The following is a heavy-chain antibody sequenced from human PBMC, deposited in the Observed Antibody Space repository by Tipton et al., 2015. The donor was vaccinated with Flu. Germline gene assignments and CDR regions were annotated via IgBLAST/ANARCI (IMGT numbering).Heavy chain of an antibody. Sequence: QLVQSGGGLIQPGGSLRLSCVAAGFSVSSDFMMWVRQAPGKGLEWVAHIRSDETTEYADSVKGRFTISRDNSKDMLYLQMNSLRAEDTAVFYCAKSGGFDSWNQGALVIVSS. J-gene: IGHJ4*02. CDR2: IRSDETTE. CDR3: AKSGGFDS. D-gene: IGHD1-26*01. V-gene: IGHV3-30*02. CDR1: GFSVSSDF.